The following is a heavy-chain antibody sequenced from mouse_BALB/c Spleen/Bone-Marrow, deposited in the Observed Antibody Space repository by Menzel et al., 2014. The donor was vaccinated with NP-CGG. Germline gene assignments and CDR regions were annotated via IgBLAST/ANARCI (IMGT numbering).Heavy chain of an antibody. V-gene: IGHV7-1*02. CDR3: ARDVGYGNYFVY. Sequence: EVQLVESGGGLVQPGDSLRLSCATSGFTFSDFYMEWVRQPPGKRLEWIAASRNKAKHYTTEYSASVKGRFIVSRDTSQSILYLQMNALRAEDTAIYYCARDVGYGNYFVYWGPGTLVTVSA. CDR1: GFTFSDFY. D-gene: IGHD2-10*02. J-gene: IGHJ3*01. CDR2: SRNKAKHYTT.